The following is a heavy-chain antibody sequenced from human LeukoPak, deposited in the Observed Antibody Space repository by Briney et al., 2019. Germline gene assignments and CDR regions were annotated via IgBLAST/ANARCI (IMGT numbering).Heavy chain of an antibody. Sequence: SETLSLTCAVYGGSFSGYYWSWIRQPPGKGLEWIGEINHSGSTNYNPSLKSRVTISVDTSKNQFSLKLSSVTAADTAVYYCARSVRDGYNYYAFDIWGQGTMVTVSS. CDR1: GGSFSGYY. D-gene: IGHD5-24*01. V-gene: IGHV4-34*01. J-gene: IGHJ3*02. CDR2: INHSGST. CDR3: ARSVRDGYNYYAFDI.